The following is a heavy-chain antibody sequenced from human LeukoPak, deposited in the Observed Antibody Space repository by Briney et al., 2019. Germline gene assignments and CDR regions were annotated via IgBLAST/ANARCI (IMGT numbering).Heavy chain of an antibody. V-gene: IGHV1-18*01. CDR3: ARDYRSGSFWWFDP. D-gene: IGHD3-10*01. CDR1: GYTFTSYG. CDR2: ISSYNGNT. J-gene: IGHJ5*02. Sequence: ASVKVSCKASGYTFTSYGISWVRQAPGQGLEWMGWISSYNGNTNYAQKLQGRVTMTTDTSTSTAYKELRSLRSDDTAVYYCARDYRSGSFWWFDPWGQGTLVTVSS.